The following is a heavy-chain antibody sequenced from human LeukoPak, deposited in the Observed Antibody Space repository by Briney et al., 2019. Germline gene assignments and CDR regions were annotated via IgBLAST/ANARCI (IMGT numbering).Heavy chain of an antibody. CDR1: GFTFSSYA. V-gene: IGHV3-23*01. J-gene: IGHJ6*04. D-gene: IGHD3-10*02. Sequence: GGSLRLSCAASGFTFSSYAMGWVRQAPGKGLEWVSAISGSGGSTYYADSVKGRFTISRDNAKNSLYLQMNSLRAEDTAVYYCAELGITMIGGVWGKGTTVTISS. CDR2: ISGSGGST. CDR3: AELGITMIGGV.